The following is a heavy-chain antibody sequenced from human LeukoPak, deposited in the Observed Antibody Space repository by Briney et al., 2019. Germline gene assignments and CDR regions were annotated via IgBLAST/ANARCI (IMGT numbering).Heavy chain of an antibody. V-gene: IGHV4-59*08. CDR3: ARHSGAGTGFVY. D-gene: IGHD6-19*01. J-gene: IGHJ4*02. CDR1: GGSTSSYY. CDR2: IYYSGST. Sequence: SETLSLTCTVSGGSTSSYYWSWIRQPPGKGLELIGYIYYSGSTNYNPSLKSRLTILIDTSKNQFSLKLSSVTAADTAVYYCARHSGAGTGFVYWGQGTLVTVSS.